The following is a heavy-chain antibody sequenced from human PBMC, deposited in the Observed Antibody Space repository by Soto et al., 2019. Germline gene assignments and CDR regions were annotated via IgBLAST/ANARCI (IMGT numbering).Heavy chain of an antibody. CDR2: IIPIFGTA. V-gene: IGHV1-69*13. CDR1: GGTFSSYA. D-gene: IGHD7-27*01. CDR3: ARGPGRTGRFDY. J-gene: IGHJ4*02. Sequence: SVKVSCKASGGTFSSYAISWVRQAPGQGLEWMGGIIPIFGTANYAQKFQGRVTITADESTSTTYMELSSLRSEDTAVYYCARGPGRTGRFDYWGQGTLVTVSS.